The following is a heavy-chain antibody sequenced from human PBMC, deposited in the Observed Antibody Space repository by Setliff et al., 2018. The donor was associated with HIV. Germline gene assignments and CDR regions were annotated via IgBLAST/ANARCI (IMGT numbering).Heavy chain of an antibody. CDR1: GGSFSNHY. CDR2: INPSEST. V-gene: IGHV4-34*01. CDR3: ARGLSFYDPGGFDY. Sequence: SETLSLTCAVYGGSFSNHYWTWIRQPPGKGLEWIGEINPSESTHYNPSLKSRVTISVDTSKNQFSLKLSSVTAADTAVYYCARGLSFYDPGGFDYWGQGTLVTVS. D-gene: IGHD3-22*01. J-gene: IGHJ4*02.